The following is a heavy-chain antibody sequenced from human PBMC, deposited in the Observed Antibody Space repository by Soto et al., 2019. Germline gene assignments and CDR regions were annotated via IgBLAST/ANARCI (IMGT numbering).Heavy chain of an antibody. J-gene: IGHJ6*02. D-gene: IGHD3-10*01. CDR1: GVPITTFY. V-gene: IGHV4-59*07. CDR3: ARGQLLHYQYGVDV. Sequence: QVQLQESGPALVRPSDSLSLMCSVSGVPITTFYWRWIRQAPGKGLEYIGYIYYGGSTHYNPALKSRVTISVDTANNEFSLKLRSVTAADTAAYYCARGQLLHYQYGVDVWGQGTTFIV. CDR2: IYYGGST.